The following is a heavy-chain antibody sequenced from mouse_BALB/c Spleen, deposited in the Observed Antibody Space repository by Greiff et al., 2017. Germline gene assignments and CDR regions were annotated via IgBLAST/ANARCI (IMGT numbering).Heavy chain of an antibody. V-gene: IGHV1-7*01. Sequence: VKLQESGAELAKPGASVKMSCKASGYTFTSYWMHWVKQRPGQGLEWIGYINPSTGYTEYNQKFKDKATLTADKSSSTAYMQLSSLTSEDSAVYYCARRGDGYFDVWGAGTTVTVSS. J-gene: IGHJ1*01. CDR1: GYTFTSYW. CDR2: INPSTGYT. CDR3: ARRGDGYFDV. D-gene: IGHD3-3*01.